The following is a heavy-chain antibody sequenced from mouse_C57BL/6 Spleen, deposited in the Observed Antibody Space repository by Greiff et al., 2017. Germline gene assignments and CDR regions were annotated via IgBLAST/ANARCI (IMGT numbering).Heavy chain of an antibody. V-gene: IGHV1-7*01. CDR2: INPSSGYT. CDR3: ARGYDYDVWFAY. CDR1: GYTFTSYW. J-gene: IGHJ3*01. Sequence: QVQLKQSGAELAKPGASVKLSCKASGYTFTSYWMHWVKQRPGQGLEWIGYINPSSGYTKYNQKFKDKATLTADKSSSTAYMPLSSLTYEDSAVYCCARGYDYDVWFAYWGQGTLVTVSA. D-gene: IGHD2-4*01.